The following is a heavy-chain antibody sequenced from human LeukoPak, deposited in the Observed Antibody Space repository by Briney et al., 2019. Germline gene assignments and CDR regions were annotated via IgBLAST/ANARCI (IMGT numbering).Heavy chain of an antibody. CDR3: AKDRPSYSSGLDY. CDR1: GFTFSSYS. CDR2: ISGDGGST. D-gene: IGHD6-19*01. J-gene: IGHJ4*02. V-gene: IGHV3-43*02. Sequence: GGSLTLSCAASGFTFSSYSMNWVRQAPGRGLEWVSLISGDGGSTYYADSVKGRFTISRDNSKNSLYLQMNSLRTEDTALYYCAKDRPSYSSGLDYWGQGTLVTVSS.